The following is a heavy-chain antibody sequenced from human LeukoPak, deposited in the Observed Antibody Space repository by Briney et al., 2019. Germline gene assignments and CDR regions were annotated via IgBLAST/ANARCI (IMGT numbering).Heavy chain of an antibody. CDR2: MNPNSGNT. V-gene: IGHV1-8*01. Sequence: ASVEVSCKASGYTFTSYDINWVRQATGQGLEWMGWMNPNSGNTGYAQKFQGRVTMTRNTSISTAYMELSSLRSEDTAVYYCACQQSYYYENDYWGQGTLVTVSS. J-gene: IGHJ4*02. CDR1: GYTFTSYD. D-gene: IGHD3-22*01. CDR3: ACQQSYYYENDY.